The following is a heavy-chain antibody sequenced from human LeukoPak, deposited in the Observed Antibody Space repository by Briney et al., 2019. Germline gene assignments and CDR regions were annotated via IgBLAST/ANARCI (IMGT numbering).Heavy chain of an antibody. D-gene: IGHD2-2*01. CDR1: GGSISSGDYY. CDR3: ARDPSVVVVPAARKDAFDI. Sequence: SETLSLTCTVSGGSISSGDYYWSWIRQPPGKGLEWIGYIYYSGSTYYNPSLKSRVTISVDTSKNQFSLKLSSVTAADTAVYYCARDPSVVVVPAARKDAFDIWGQGTMVTVSS. J-gene: IGHJ3*02. CDR2: IYYSGST. V-gene: IGHV4-30-4*08.